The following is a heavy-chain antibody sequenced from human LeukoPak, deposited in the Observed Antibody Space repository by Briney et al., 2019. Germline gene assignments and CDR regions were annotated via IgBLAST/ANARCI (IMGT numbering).Heavy chain of an antibody. Sequence: HPGGSLRLSCAASGFNFGSYSMTWVRQAPGKGLEWVSVISADSATTFYADSVKGRFTISRDNAKNTVFLQMSSLRAEDTALYYCARKSASRNYPLDYWGQGTLVTVSS. D-gene: IGHD5-24*01. CDR1: GFNFGSYS. V-gene: IGHV3-23*01. CDR2: ISADSATT. J-gene: IGHJ4*02. CDR3: ARKSASRNYPLDY.